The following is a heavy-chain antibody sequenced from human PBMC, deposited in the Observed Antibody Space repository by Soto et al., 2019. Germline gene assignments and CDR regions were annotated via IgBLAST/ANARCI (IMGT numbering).Heavy chain of an antibody. Sequence: QVQLQESGPGLVKPSQTLSLTCTVSGGSISSGGYYWSWIRQHPGKGLEWIGYIYDSGSTYYNLSLEGRVTVAVDTAKNQVCPKLSAVTAAYRAVYYGGRDVQTYGSGRMGLHYWGQAAPITVFS. CDR3: GRDVQTYGSGRMGLHY. J-gene: IGHJ4*02. V-gene: IGHV4-31*03. CDR2: IYDSGST. CDR1: GGSISSGGYY. D-gene: IGHD3-10*01.